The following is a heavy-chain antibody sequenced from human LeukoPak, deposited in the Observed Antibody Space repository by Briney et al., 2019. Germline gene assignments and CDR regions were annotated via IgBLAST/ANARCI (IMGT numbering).Heavy chain of an antibody. V-gene: IGHV4-59*11. D-gene: IGHD6-13*01. Sequence: SETLSLTCTVSGGSISSHYWSWIRQVPGKGLEWIGYSSYSGSSNYNPSLKSRVTISVDTSKTQFSLYLNSVTAADTAVYYCARSDTHHIHSSSWHFDYWGQGTLVTVSS. CDR3: ARSDTHHIHSSSWHFDY. J-gene: IGHJ4*02. CDR2: SSYSGSS. CDR1: GGSISSHY.